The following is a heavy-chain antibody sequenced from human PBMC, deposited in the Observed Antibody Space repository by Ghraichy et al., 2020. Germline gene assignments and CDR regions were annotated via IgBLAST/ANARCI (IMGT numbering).Heavy chain of an antibody. CDR2: INPSGGST. CDR1: GYTFTSYY. CDR3: ARCRFLEWNYYYYYMDV. J-gene: IGHJ6*03. V-gene: IGHV1-46*01. D-gene: IGHD3-3*01. Sequence: ASVKVSCKASGYTFTSYYMHWVRQAPGQGLEWMGIINPSGGSTSYAQKFQGRVTMTRDTSTSTVYMELSSLRSEDTAVYYCARCRFLEWNYYYYYMDVWGKGTTVTVSS.